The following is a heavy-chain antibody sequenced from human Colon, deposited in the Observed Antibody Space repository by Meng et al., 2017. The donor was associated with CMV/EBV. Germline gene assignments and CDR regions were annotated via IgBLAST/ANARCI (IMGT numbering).Heavy chain of an antibody. CDR2: MHTSGTT. V-gene: IGHV4-4*07. CDR1: GGSISGYY. D-gene: IGHD5-24*01. Sequence: QVQLQQSGPGLVKPSGXLSLTCSGAGGSISGYYWNWIRQPAGKGLEWIGRMHTSGTTNYNPSLKSRVTVSLDTSKNQVSLKLTSVTAADTAVYYCARDPEDGWAYFDYWGQGALVTVSS. J-gene: IGHJ4*02. CDR3: ARDPEDGWAYFDY.